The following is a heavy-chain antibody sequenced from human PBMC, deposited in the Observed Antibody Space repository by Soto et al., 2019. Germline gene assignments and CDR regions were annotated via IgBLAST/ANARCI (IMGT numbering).Heavy chain of an antibody. J-gene: IGHJ3*02. V-gene: IGHV3-9*01. Sequence: GGSLRLSCAASGFTFDDYAMHWVRQAPGKGLEWVSGISWNSGSIGYADSVKGRFTISRDNAKNSLYLQMNSLRAEDTALYYCSKDITPLGPDAFDIWGQGTMVTVSS. CDR3: SKDITPLGPDAFDI. CDR1: GFTFDDYA. CDR2: ISWNSGSI.